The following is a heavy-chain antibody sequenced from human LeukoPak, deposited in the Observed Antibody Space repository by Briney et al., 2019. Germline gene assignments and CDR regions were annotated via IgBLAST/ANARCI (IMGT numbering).Heavy chain of an antibody. D-gene: IGHD3-9*01. CDR3: ARGYFDWLSFDY. CDR2: IYYSGST. V-gene: IGHV4-31*03. CDR1: GGSISSGGYY. Sequence: SQTLSLTCTVSGGSISSGGYYWSWIRQHPGKGLEWIGYIYYSGSTYYNPSLKSRVTISVDTSKNQFSLKLSSVTAADTAVYYCARGYFDWLSFDYWGQGVLVAVSS. J-gene: IGHJ4*02.